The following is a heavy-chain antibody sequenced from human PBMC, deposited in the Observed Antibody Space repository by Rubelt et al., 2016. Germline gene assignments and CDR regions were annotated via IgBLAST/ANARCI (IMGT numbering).Heavy chain of an antibody. CDR1: SYG. V-gene: IGHV3-30*03. J-gene: IGHJ5*02. CDR2: ISFDGSNK. D-gene: IGHD6-13*01. CDR3: AREGIAAAGVRGWFDP. Sequence: SYGMHWVRQAPGKGLEWVALISFDGSNKKNADTVKGRFTISRDNSQNTLYLQMSSLRAEDTAVYYCAREGIAAAGVRGWFDPWGQGTLVTVSS.